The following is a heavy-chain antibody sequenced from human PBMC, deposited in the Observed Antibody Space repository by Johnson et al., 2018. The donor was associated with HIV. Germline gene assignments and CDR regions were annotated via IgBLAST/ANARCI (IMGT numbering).Heavy chain of an antibody. CDR2: INWNGGST. V-gene: IGHV3-20*04. CDR1: GFNFDDYG. D-gene: IGHD6-13*01. J-gene: IGHJ3*02. Sequence: VKLLESGGGVVRPGGSLRLSCAASGFNFDDYGMSWVRQAPGKGLEWVSGINWNGGSTGYADSVKGRFTISRDNAKNSLYLQMNSLRAEDTAVYYCARASSSWYQGRAFDIWGQGTMVTVSS. CDR3: ARASSSWYQGRAFDI.